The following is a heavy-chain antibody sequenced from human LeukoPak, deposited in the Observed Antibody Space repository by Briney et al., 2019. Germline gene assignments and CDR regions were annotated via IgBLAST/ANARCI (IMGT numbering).Heavy chain of an antibody. Sequence: SETLSLTCTVSGGSISNYYWSWIRQPPGKELEWIGYIYYSGSTNYNPSLTGRVTISVDTSKNQFSLNLSSVTAADTAMYYCARPSRTGSGWDAFDTWGQGTMVTVSS. J-gene: IGHJ3*02. CDR3: ARPSRTGSGWDAFDT. CDR1: GGSISNYY. D-gene: IGHD3-22*01. V-gene: IGHV4-59*08. CDR2: IYYSGST.